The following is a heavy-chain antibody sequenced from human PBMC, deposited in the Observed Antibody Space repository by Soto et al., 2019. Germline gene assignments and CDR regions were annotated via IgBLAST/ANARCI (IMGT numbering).Heavy chain of an antibody. V-gene: IGHV4-59*12. CDR3: ARVPTP. J-gene: IGHJ5*02. D-gene: IGHD2-2*01. Sequence: PSETLSLTCTVSGGSITTYYWSWIRQPPGKGLEWIGYIYHSGSTYYNPSLKSRVTISVDRSKNQFSLKLSSVTAADTAVYYCARVPTPWGQGTLVTVSS. CDR2: IYHSGST. CDR1: GGSITTYY.